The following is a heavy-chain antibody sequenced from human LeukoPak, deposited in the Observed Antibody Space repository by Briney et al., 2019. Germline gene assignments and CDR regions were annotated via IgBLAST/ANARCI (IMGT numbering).Heavy chain of an antibody. CDR2: IYYSGNT. J-gene: IGHJ4*02. CDR1: GGSISSSNSY. CDR3: ATLGIAVAGIYSNFDY. D-gene: IGHD6-19*01. V-gene: IGHV4-39*01. Sequence: SETLSLTCTVSGGSISSSNSYWGWIRQPPGKGLEWIGSIYYSGNTYYNASLKSQVSISIDTSKNQFSLRLTSVTAADTAVYFCATLGIAVAGIYSNFDYWGQGALVTVSS.